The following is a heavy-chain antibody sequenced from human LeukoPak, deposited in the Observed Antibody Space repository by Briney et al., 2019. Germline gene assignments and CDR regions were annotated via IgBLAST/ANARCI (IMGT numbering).Heavy chain of an antibody. Sequence: GESLKISCKGSGYSFSSYWIGWVRQMPGKGLEWMGIIYPGDSDTRYSPSFQGQVPISADRSVSTAYLQWSSLKASDTAMYYCARQRYCSTTSCSFYFDYWGQGTLVTVSS. CDR1: GYSFSSYW. CDR2: IYPGDSDT. V-gene: IGHV5-51*01. D-gene: IGHD2-2*01. CDR3: ARQRYCSTTSCSFYFDY. J-gene: IGHJ4*02.